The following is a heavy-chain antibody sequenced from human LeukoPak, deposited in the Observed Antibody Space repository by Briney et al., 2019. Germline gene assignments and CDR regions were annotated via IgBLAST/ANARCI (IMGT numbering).Heavy chain of an antibody. CDR1: GDSISSARNY. D-gene: IGHD6-19*01. CDR2: IYHSGST. CDR3: ARSIAVAGTHGYFDY. J-gene: IGHJ4*02. Sequence: SETLSLTCSVSGDSISSARNYWGWIRQPPGKGLEWIGYIYHSGSTYYNPSLKSRVTISVDTSKNQFSLKLSSVTAADTAVYYCARSIAVAGTHGYFDYWGQGTLVTVSS. V-gene: IGHV4-30-2*02.